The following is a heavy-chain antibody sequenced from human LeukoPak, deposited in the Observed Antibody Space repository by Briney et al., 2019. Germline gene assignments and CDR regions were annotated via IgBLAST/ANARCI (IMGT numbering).Heavy chain of an antibody. V-gene: IGHV1-69*13. J-gene: IGHJ4*02. D-gene: IGHD1-1*01. CDR1: GGTFSSYA. Sequence: GASVKVSCKASGGTFSSYAISWVRQAPGQGLEWMGGNIPIFGTANYAQKFQGRVTITADESTSTAYMELGSLRSEDTAVYYCARARTTGTTPGGYWGQGTLVTVSS. CDR3: ARARTTGTTPGGY. CDR2: NIPIFGTA.